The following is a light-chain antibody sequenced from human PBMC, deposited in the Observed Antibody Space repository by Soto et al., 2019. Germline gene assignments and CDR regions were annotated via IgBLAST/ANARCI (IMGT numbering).Light chain of an antibody. CDR2: RNN. CDR3: AAWDESLGGPEV. V-gene: IGLV1-47*01. CDR1: SSNLGSNY. Sequence: QSVLTQPPSASGTPGQRVTISCSGSSSNLGSNYVYWYQQLPGTAPKLLIYRNNQRPSGVPDRFSGSKSGTSASLAISGLRSEDEADYYCAAWDESLGGPEVFGGGTKVTVL. J-gene: IGLJ2*01.